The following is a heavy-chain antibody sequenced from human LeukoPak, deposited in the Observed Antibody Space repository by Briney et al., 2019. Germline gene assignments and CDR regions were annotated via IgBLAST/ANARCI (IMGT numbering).Heavy chain of an antibody. D-gene: IGHD3-16*02. CDR1: GGTFSSYA. CDR2: MNPNSGNT. V-gene: IGHV1-8*02. Sequence: GSSVKVSCRASGGTFSSYAISWVRQATGQGLEWMGWMNPNSGNTGYAQKFQGRVTMTRNTSISTAYMELSSLRSEDTAVYYCARVPRPYYDYVWGSYRYPVDYWGQGTLVTVSS. J-gene: IGHJ4*02. CDR3: ARVPRPYYDYVWGSYRYPVDY.